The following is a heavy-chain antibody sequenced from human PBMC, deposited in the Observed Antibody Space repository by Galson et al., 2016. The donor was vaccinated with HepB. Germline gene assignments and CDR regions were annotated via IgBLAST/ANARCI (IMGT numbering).Heavy chain of an antibody. J-gene: IGHJ6*04. D-gene: IGHD2-2*01. Sequence: SLRLSCAASGFTFRNYGMTWVRQAPGKGLEGVSSISRSGNSTDYADSVKGRFTISRDNSKNTLYLQTNSLTADDTAIYYCAKGSTATAVWGKGTTVTVSS. V-gene: IGHV3-23*01. CDR3: AKGSTATAV. CDR2: ISRSGNST. CDR1: GFTFRNYG.